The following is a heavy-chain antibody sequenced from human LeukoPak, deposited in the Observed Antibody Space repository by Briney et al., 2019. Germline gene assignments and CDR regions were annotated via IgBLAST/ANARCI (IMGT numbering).Heavy chain of an antibody. J-gene: IGHJ4*02. CDR2: ISGSGGST. CDR3: AKENLWFGELLSSSNSHLDY. V-gene: IGHV3-23*01. D-gene: IGHD3-10*01. Sequence: GGSLRLSCAASGFTFSSYAMSWVRQAPGKGVVWVSAISGSGGSTYYADSVKGRFTISRDNSKNTLYLQMNSLRAEDTAVYYCAKENLWFGELLSSSNSHLDYWGQGTLVTVSS. CDR1: GFTFSSYA.